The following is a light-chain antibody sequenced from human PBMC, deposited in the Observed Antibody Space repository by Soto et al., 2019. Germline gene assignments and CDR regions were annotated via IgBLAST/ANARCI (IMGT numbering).Light chain of an antibody. Sequence: EIVLTQSPGTLSLSPGERATLSCRASQRVITNYLAWYQQKPGQAPRLLIYDASTRATGVPDRFSASGSGADFTLTISRLEPEDFAVYYCQQYGRSPFTFGPGTRLEI. CDR2: DAS. CDR3: QQYGRSPFT. V-gene: IGKV3-20*01. J-gene: IGKJ5*01. CDR1: QRVITNY.